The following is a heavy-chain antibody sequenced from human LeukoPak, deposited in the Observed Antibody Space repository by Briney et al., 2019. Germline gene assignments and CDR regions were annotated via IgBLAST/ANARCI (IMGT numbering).Heavy chain of an antibody. CDR3: ARAATIFGVVTNFDY. Sequence: GGSLRLSCAASGFTFSSYSMNWVRQAPGKGLEWVSSISSSSSYIYYAGSVKGRFTISRDNAKNSLYLQMNSLRAEDTAVYYCARAATIFGVVTNFDYWGQGTLVTVSS. V-gene: IGHV3-21*01. CDR2: ISSSSSYI. J-gene: IGHJ4*02. D-gene: IGHD3-3*01. CDR1: GFTFSSYS.